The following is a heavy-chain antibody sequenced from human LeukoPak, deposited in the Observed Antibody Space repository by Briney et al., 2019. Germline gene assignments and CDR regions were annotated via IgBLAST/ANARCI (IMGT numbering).Heavy chain of an antibody. V-gene: IGHV1-18*01. Sequence: ASVKASCKASGYTFTGFGINWVRQAPGQGLEWMGWISGYNDNTHYAKKFQGRVTLTTDTPTSTAYMELRSLRSDDTAVYYCARDGTSTDDYWGQGTLVTVSS. CDR2: ISGYNDNT. CDR3: ARDGTSTDDY. J-gene: IGHJ4*02. D-gene: IGHD1-7*01. CDR1: GYTFTGFG.